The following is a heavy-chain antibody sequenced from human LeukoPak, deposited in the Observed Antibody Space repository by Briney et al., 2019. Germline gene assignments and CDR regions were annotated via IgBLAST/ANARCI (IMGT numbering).Heavy chain of an antibody. V-gene: IGHV3-13*01. CDR3: ARGGGLDV. Sequence: GGSLRLSCAASGLTFSSYDMHWVRQAPGKGLEWVLSIGATGDTYYAGSVKGRFTISRDNAKNSLYLQMSNLRAEDTAVYFCARGGGLDVWGQGATVTVSS. CDR2: IGATGDT. D-gene: IGHD3-16*01. J-gene: IGHJ6*02. CDR1: GLTFSSYD.